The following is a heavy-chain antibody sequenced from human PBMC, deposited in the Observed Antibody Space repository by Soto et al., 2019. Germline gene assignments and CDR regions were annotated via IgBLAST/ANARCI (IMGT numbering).Heavy chain of an antibody. CDR1: GGSISSSSYY. CDR2: IYYSGST. J-gene: IGHJ5*02. D-gene: IGHD3-3*01. CDR3: ARGHTGLTPDYDFWSGYFNWFDP. Sequence: PSETLSLTCTVSGGSISSSSYYWGWIRQPPGKGLEWIGSIYYSGSTYYNPSLKSRVTMSVDTSKNQFSLKLSSVTAADTAVYYCARGHTGLTPDYDFWSGYFNWFDPWGQGTLVTVSS. V-gene: IGHV4-39*01.